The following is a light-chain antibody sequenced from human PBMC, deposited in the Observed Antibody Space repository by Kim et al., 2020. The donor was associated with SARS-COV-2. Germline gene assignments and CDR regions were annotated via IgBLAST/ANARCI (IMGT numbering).Light chain of an antibody. V-gene: IGLV9-49*01. Sequence: ELTQPPSASAPLGASVTLTCTLSSGYSNYKVDWYQQRPGKGPRFVMRVGTGGIVGSKGDGIPDRFSVLGSGLNRYLTIKNIQEEDESDYHCGADHGSGSNFALVFGGGTQLTVL. CDR1: SGYSNYK. CDR2: VGTGGIVG. CDR3: GADHGSGSNFALV. J-gene: IGLJ3*02.